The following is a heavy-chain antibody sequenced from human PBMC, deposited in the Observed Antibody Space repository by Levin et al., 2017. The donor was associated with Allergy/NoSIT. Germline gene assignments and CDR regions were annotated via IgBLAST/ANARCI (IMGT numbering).Heavy chain of an antibody. CDR1: GGSVRGENYY. J-gene: IGHJ3*02. CDR2: ISYSGAT. CDR3: ARDHGDSSDAFAI. Sequence: GSLRLSCSVSGGSVRGENYYWSWIRQPPGKRLEWIGYISYSGATTYSPSLESRVTISLGASENHFSLRLSSLTAAATAVYYCARDHGDSSDAFAIWGQGTMVTVSS. V-gene: IGHV4-61*03. D-gene: IGHD4-17*01.